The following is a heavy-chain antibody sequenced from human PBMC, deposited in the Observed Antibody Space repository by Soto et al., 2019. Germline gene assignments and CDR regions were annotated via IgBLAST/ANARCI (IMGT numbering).Heavy chain of an antibody. CDR1: GYTFIAYD. CDR3: ARHHGPTTSENWFDP. J-gene: IGHJ5*01. CDR2: ISTYSGDT. D-gene: IGHD5-12*01. V-gene: IGHV1-18*04. Sequence: ASVKVSCKASGYTFIAYDIRWVRQAPGQGLEWMGWISTYSGDTKYAQKFQGRVTMTTDTSTTTAYLELSSLRSDDTAVYYCARHHGPTTSENWFDPWGQGTLVTVSS.